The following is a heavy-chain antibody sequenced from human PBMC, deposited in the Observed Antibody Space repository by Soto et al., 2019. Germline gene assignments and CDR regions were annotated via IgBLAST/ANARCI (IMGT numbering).Heavy chain of an antibody. J-gene: IGHJ3*02. CDR3: AAAVTMIYTKAPSAFDM. CDR2: ILVASGGT. Sequence: QMPLVQSGPEVKKPGTSVRVSCKASGFTFGNSAVHWGRQARGQRLEWMGWILVASGGTNYAENFKERVTIARDMFTSTAYMELSSLRPEETAVYFCAAAVTMIYTKAPSAFDMWGQGTLVSVSS. V-gene: IGHV1-58*01. D-gene: IGHD3-22*01. CDR1: GFTFGNSA.